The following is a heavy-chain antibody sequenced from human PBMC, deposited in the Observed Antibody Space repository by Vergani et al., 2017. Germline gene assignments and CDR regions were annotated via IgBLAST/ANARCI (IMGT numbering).Heavy chain of an antibody. CDR3: LIDNNVWELDY. V-gene: IGHV3-74*01. CDR1: GFTFSSRW. D-gene: IGHD3-22*01. Sequence: EVQLLESGGGLVQPGGSLRLSCEVSGFTFSSRWIHWVRQAPGKGLVWVARITPYGSGSVHADSVKGRFTISRDNAKNTMFLQMYSLTAEDTAVYYCLIDNNVWELDYWGQGTLVTVSS. CDR2: ITPYGSGS. J-gene: IGHJ4*02.